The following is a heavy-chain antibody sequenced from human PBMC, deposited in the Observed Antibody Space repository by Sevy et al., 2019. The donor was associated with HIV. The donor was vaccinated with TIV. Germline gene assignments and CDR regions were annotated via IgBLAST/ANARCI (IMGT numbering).Heavy chain of an antibody. D-gene: IGHD6-13*01. CDR2: IYYSGSN. V-gene: IGHV4-39*01. Sequence: SETLSLTCAVSGGSISSSSYYWGWIRQPPGKGLEWIGSIYYSGSNYYNPSLKSRVTISVDTSKNQFSLKLSSVTAADTAVYYCARRSAGSSWSQYYYYYGMDVWGQGTTVTVSS. CDR3: ARRSAGSSWSQYYYYYGMDV. CDR1: GGSISSSSYY. J-gene: IGHJ6*02.